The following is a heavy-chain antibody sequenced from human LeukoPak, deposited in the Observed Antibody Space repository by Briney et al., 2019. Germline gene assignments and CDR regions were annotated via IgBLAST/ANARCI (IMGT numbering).Heavy chain of an antibody. CDR3: ARDRPNSYQPGGY. CDR2: MSYDGGDK. D-gene: IGHD2-2*01. Sequence: GRSLRLSCAASGFAFSTYAMHWVRQAPGKGLEWLAFMSYDGGDKYYAESVKGRFTISRDNSKNTLYLQMNGLRADDTAVYYCARDRPNSYQPGGYWGQGTLVTVSS. CDR1: GFAFSTYA. V-gene: IGHV3-30*01. J-gene: IGHJ4*02.